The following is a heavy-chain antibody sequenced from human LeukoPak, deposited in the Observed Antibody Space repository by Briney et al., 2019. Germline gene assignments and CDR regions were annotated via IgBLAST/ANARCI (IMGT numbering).Heavy chain of an antibody. J-gene: IGHJ3*02. CDR2: IRYDGSNK. CDR1: GFTFSSYG. V-gene: IGHV3-30*02. Sequence: PGGSLRLSCAASGFTFSSYGMHWVRQAPGKGLEWVAFIRYDGSNKYYADSVKGRFTISRDNSKNTLYLQMNSLRAEDTAVYYCANIWFGELFPGAFDIWGQGTMVTVSS. D-gene: IGHD3-10*01. CDR3: ANIWFGELFPGAFDI.